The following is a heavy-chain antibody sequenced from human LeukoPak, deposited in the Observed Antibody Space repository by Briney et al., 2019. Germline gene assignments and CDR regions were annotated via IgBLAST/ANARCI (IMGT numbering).Heavy chain of an antibody. J-gene: IGHJ4*02. V-gene: IGHV4-38-2*01. D-gene: IGHD1-14*01. CDR3: ARTWNHVLDY. CDR1: GFTFSSYE. CDR2: IYHSGST. Sequence: GSLRLSCAASGFTFSSYEMNWIRQPPGKGLEWIGSIYHSGSTYYNPSLKSRVTISVDTSKNQFSLMLSSVTAADTAVYYCARTWNHVLDYWGQGTLVTVSS.